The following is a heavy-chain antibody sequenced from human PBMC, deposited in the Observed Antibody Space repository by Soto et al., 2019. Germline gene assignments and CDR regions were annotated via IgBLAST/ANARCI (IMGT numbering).Heavy chain of an antibody. CDR1: GYTFTSYG. CDR2: ISAYNGHT. Sequence: QVKLVQSGAEVKKPRASVKVYCKASGYTFTSYGISCVRQAHGPGLEWMGWISAYNGHTNCAQKLQGRVTMTTDTSTSTDYMELRSLSSDDTAVYYCARGGHSNLHNWLAPWGQGTLVTVSS. CDR3: ARGGHSNLHNWLAP. J-gene: IGHJ5*02. V-gene: IGHV1-18*01. D-gene: IGHD4-4*01.